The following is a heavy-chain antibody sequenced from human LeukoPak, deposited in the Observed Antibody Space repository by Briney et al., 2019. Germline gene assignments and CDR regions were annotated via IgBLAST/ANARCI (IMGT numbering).Heavy chain of an antibody. Sequence: GESLKISCKGSGYSFTSYWIGWVRQMPGKGLEWMGIIYPGDSDTRYSPSFQGQVTISADKSISTAYLQWSSLKASDTAMYYCASTTPDYYGSRSPMGYFDYWGQGTLVTVSS. J-gene: IGHJ4*02. D-gene: IGHD3-10*01. V-gene: IGHV5-51*01. CDR3: ASTTPDYYGSRSPMGYFDY. CDR2: IYPGDSDT. CDR1: GYSFTSYW.